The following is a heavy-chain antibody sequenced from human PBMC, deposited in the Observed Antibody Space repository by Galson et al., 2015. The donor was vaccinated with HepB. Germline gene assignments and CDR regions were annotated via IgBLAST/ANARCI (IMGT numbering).Heavy chain of an antibody. D-gene: IGHD4-11*01. J-gene: IGHJ4*02. CDR2: ISAHSGNS. V-gene: IGHV1-18*04. CDR1: GYPFTSYA. CDR3: ARVHYNKYVDY. Sequence: SVKVSCKASGYPFTSYAISWVRQAPGQGLEWLGWISAHSGNSQYARKLQGRVTMTTDTLTHTTYMELRNLSSDDTALYYCARVHYNKYVDYWGPGTLVTVSS.